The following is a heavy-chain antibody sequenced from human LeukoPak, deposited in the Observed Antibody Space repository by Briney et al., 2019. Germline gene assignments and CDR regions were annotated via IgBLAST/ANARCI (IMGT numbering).Heavy chain of an antibody. D-gene: IGHD1-26*01. CDR3: AIVGATTVAFDI. CDR2: IIPIFGTA. J-gene: IGHJ3*02. V-gene: IGHV1-69*05. Sequence: SVKVSCKASGGAFSSYAISWVQQAPGQGLEWMGGIIPIFGTANYAQKFQGRVTITTDESTSTAYMELSSLRSEDTAVYYCAIVGATTVAFDIWGQGTMVTVSS. CDR1: GGAFSSYA.